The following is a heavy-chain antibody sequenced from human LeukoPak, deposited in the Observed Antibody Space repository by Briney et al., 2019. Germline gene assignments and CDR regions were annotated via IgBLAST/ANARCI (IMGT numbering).Heavy chain of an antibody. CDR3: AREVGYCSGGSCLTPAPYYYYGMDV. CDR1: GGTFSSYA. CDR2: IIPIFGTA. V-gene: IGHV1-69*13. J-gene: IGHJ6*02. Sequence: SVKVSCKASGGTFSSYAISWVRQAPGQGLEWMGGIIPIFGTANYAQKFQGRVTITVDESTSTAYMELSSLRSEDTAVYYCAREVGYCSGGSCLTPAPYYYYGMDVWGQGTTVTVSS. D-gene: IGHD2-15*01.